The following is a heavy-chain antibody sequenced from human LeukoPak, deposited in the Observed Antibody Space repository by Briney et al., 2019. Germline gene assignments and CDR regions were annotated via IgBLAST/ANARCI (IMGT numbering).Heavy chain of an antibody. CDR1: GYTFTGYY. D-gene: IGHD6-13*01. Sequence: ASVKVSCKASGYTFTGYYMHWVRQAPGQGLEWMGWINPNSGGTNYAQKFQGRVTMTRDTSISTAYMELSRLRSDDTAVYYCAGTSGYSSSWYYFDYWGQGTLVTVSS. J-gene: IGHJ4*02. CDR3: AGTSGYSSSWYYFDY. V-gene: IGHV1-2*02. CDR2: INPNSGGT.